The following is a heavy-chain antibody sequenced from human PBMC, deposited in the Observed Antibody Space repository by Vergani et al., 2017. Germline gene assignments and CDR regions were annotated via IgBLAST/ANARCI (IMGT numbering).Heavy chain of an antibody. D-gene: IGHD3-10*01. J-gene: IGHJ6*02. CDR2: IIPILGIA. Sequence: QVQLVQSGAEVKKPGSSVKVSCKASGGTFSSYAISWVRQAPGQGLEWMGRIIPILGIANYAQKFQGRVTITADKSTSTAYMELSSLRSEDAAVYYCARDLPCPDQEWXPKWYYYGSGSYPKPYYYYYGMDVWGQGTTVTVSS. CDR3: ARDLPCPDQEWXPKWYYYGSGSYPKPYYYYYGMDV. CDR1: GGTFSSYA. V-gene: IGHV1-69*04.